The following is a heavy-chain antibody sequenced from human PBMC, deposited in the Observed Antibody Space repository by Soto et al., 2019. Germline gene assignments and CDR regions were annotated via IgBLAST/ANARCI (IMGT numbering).Heavy chain of an antibody. CDR1: GGSISSGDYY. CDR3: ARSEGRSKFDY. J-gene: IGHJ4*02. Sequence: QVQLQESGPGLVKPSQTLSLTCTVSGGSISSGDYYWSWIRQHPGKGLEWIGYIYYSGSTYYYNPSLKSRLSISVDTSKNQFSLRLSSVTAADTAVYYCARSEGRSKFDYWGQGTLVTVSS. V-gene: IGHV4-31*03. CDR2: IYYSGSTY.